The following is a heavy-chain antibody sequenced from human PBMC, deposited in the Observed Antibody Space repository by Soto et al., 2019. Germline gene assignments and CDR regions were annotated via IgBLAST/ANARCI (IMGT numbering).Heavy chain of an antibody. CDR2: IRSKANSYAT. Sequence: PGGSLRLSCAASGFTFSGSAMHWVRQASGKGLEWVGRIRSKANSYATAYAASVKGRFTISRDDSKNTAYLQMNSLKTEDTAVYYCTRQTGTMMSGYGMDVWGQGTTVTVSS. CDR1: GFTFSGSA. J-gene: IGHJ6*02. CDR3: TRQTGTMMSGYGMDV. D-gene: IGHD1-1*01. V-gene: IGHV3-73*01.